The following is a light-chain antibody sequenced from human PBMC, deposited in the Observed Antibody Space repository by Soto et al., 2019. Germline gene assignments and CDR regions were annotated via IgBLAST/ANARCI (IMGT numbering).Light chain of an antibody. CDR1: SSDVGGYNL. Sequence: QSALTQPASVSGSPGQSITISCTGTSSDVGGYNLVSWYQQHPGKTPKLMIYEGSKRPSGVSNRFSGSKSGNTASLTISGLQAEDEAGYYCCSYAGSSTLLFGGGTQLTVL. CDR2: EGS. J-gene: IGLJ2*01. V-gene: IGLV2-23*01. CDR3: CSYAGSSTLL.